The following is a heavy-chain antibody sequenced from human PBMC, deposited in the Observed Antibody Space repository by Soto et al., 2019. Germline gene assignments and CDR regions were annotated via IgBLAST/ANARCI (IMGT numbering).Heavy chain of an antibody. CDR3: AKDTYYYSSSGYYVFDS. D-gene: IGHD3-22*01. CDR1: GYTFTGYY. CDR2: INPNSGGT. Sequence: ASVKVSCKASGYTFTGYYMHWVRQAPGQGLEWMGWINPNSGGTNYADSVKGRVTISRDNSKDTVYLQMNSLRAEDTAVYYCAKDTYYYSSSGYYVFDSWGQGTLVTVSS. V-gene: IGHV1-2*02. J-gene: IGHJ4*02.